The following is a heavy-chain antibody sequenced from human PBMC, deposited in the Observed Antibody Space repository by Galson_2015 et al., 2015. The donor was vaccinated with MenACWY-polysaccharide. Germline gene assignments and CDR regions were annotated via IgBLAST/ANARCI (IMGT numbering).Heavy chain of an antibody. CDR2: ISSGGGRYI. CDR3: ARLGLSGGGWHQDY. J-gene: IGHJ4*02. Sequence: SLRLSCAASGYTFSTYSMSWVRQAPGKGLEWDSSISSGGGRYIYYADSMKGRFTISRDNAKNSLYLQMNSLRAEDTALYYCARLGLSGGGWHQDYWGQGTLVTVSS. CDR1: GYTFSTYS. V-gene: IGHV3-21*01. D-gene: IGHD6-19*01.